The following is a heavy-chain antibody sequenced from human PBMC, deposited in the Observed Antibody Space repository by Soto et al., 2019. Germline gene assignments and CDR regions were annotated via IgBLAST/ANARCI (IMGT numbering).Heavy chain of an antibody. D-gene: IGHD4-4*01. J-gene: IGHJ6*02. CDR2: INPSAST. CDR3: AGGTDYRWVL. V-gene: IGHV4-34*01. CDR1: GGSFSGYY. Sequence: PSETLSLTCAVYGGSFSGYYWSWIRQPPGKGLEWIGEINPSASTNHNPSLKSRVSISVDTSKNQFALKLSSVTAADTAVYYCAGGTDYRWVLWGQGTTVTVSS.